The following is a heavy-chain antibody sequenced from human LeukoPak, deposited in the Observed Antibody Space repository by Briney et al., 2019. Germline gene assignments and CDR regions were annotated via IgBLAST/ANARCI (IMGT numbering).Heavy chain of an antibody. Sequence: ASVKVSCKASGYTFTTYAIHWVRQAPGQRLEWMGWINAGSGNTGYSQKFQGRVAITRDTSASTAYMELSSLRSEDTAVYYCARGPGGDYAPFDYWGQGTLVTVS. D-gene: IGHD4-17*01. CDR3: ARGPGGDYAPFDY. CDR1: GYTFTTYA. V-gene: IGHV1-3*01. CDR2: INAGSGNT. J-gene: IGHJ4*02.